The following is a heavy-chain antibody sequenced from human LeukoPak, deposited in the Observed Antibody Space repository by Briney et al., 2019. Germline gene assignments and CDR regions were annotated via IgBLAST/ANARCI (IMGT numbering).Heavy chain of an antibody. CDR1: GFTFSNYW. Sequence: GGSLRLSCAARGFTFSNYWMPWVRHAPGKGLVWVSRIYGDGTRIAYADSVKGRFTISRDNAKSTLYLQMNSLRVEDTAVYYCARNNRDYWGQGTLVTVSS. CDR2: IYGDGTRI. D-gene: IGHD1/OR15-1a*01. J-gene: IGHJ4*02. CDR3: ARNNRDY. V-gene: IGHV3-74*01.